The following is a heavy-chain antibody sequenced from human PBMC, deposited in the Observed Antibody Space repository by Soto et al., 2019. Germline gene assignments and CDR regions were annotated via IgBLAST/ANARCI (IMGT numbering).Heavy chain of an antibody. V-gene: IGHV3-21*01. Sequence: EVQLVESGGGLVKPGGSLRLSCAAYGFTFSSYSMNWVRQAPGKGLEWVSSISSSSSYIYYADSVKGRFTISRDNAKNSLYLQMNSLRAEDTAVYYCARDLGRSSSYYYYYYMDVWGKGTTVTVSS. CDR2: ISSSSSYI. J-gene: IGHJ6*03. CDR1: GFTFSSYS. CDR3: ARDLGRSSSYYYYYYMDV. D-gene: IGHD6-6*01.